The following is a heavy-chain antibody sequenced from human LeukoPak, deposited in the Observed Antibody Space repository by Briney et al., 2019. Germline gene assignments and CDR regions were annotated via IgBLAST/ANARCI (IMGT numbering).Heavy chain of an antibody. D-gene: IGHD3-16*01. CDR2: FDPEDGET. CDR3: ATAARSLGGAPCFDY. CDR1: GYTLTELS. Sequence: GASVKVSCKVSGYTLTELSMHWVRQAPGKGLEWMGGFDPEDGETIYAQKFQGRVTMTEDTSTDTAYMELSSLRSEDTAVYYCATAARSLGGAPCFDYWGQGTLVTVSS. J-gene: IGHJ4*02. V-gene: IGHV1-24*01.